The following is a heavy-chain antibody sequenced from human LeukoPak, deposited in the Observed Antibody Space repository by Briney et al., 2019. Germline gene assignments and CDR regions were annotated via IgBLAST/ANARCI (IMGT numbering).Heavy chain of an antibody. V-gene: IGHV3-23*01. Sequence: TGGSLRLSCAASEFTFSSYAMSWVRQAPGKGLEWVSSISHDGYRTYYADSVKGRFTISRDDSKNTLSLRMNSLRAEDTATYYCAKVVEQIAAPPTYYFDYWGQGTLVTVSS. J-gene: IGHJ4*02. CDR3: AKVVEQIAAPPTYYFDY. D-gene: IGHD6-6*01. CDR1: EFTFSSYA. CDR2: ISHDGYRT.